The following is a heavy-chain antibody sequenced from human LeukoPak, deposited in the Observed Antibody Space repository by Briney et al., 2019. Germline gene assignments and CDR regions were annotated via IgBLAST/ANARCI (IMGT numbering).Heavy chain of an antibody. V-gene: IGHV3-7*01. CDR2: IKQDGSEK. CDR3: ARAYSSSWYWFDY. D-gene: IGHD6-13*01. J-gene: IGHJ4*02. Sequence: GGSLRLSCAASGFTFSSYWMSWVRQAPGKGREWVANIKQDGSEKYYVDSVKGRFTISRDNAKNSLYLQMNSLRAEDTAVYYCARAYSSSWYWFDYWGQGTLVTVSS. CDR1: GFTFSSYW.